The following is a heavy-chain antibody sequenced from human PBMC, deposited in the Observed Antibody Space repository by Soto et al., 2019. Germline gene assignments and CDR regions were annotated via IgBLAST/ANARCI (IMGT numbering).Heavy chain of an antibody. D-gene: IGHD5-18*01. CDR1: GFTFSSYA. J-gene: IGHJ4*02. Sequence: QVQLVESGGGVVQPGRSLRLSCAASGFTFSSYAMHWVRQAPGKGLEWVAVISYDGSNKYYADSVKGRFTISRDNSKNTLYLQMNSLRAEDTAVYYCARASKRYGYGPYFDYWGQGTLVTVSS. V-gene: IGHV3-30-3*01. CDR3: ARASKRYGYGPYFDY. CDR2: ISYDGSNK.